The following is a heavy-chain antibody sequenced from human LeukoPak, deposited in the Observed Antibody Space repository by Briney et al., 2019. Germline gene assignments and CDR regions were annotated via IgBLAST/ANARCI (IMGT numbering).Heavy chain of an antibody. J-gene: IGHJ4*02. V-gene: IGHV4-34*01. CDR2: INHSGST. CDR1: GGSISSYY. Sequence: SETLSLTCTVSGGSISSYYWSWIRQPPGEGLEWIGEINHSGSTNYNPSLKSRVTISVDTSKNQFSLKLSSVTAADTAVYYCARLPRGYSYGFDYWGQGTLVTVSS. D-gene: IGHD5-18*01. CDR3: ARLPRGYSYGFDY.